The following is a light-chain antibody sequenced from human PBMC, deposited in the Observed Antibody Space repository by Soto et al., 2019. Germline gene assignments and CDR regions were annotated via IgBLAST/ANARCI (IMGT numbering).Light chain of an antibody. J-gene: IGLJ3*02. V-gene: IGLV2-8*01. CDR1: SSDVGAYNY. CDR2: GVT. CDR3: SSFASSNTWV. Sequence: QSALTQPPSASGCPGQSVTISCTGTSSDVGAYNYVSWYQQHAGKAPKLVIYGVTKRPSGVPDRFAGSKSANTASLTVSGLQAEDEADYYCSSFASSNTWVFGGGTKLTVL.